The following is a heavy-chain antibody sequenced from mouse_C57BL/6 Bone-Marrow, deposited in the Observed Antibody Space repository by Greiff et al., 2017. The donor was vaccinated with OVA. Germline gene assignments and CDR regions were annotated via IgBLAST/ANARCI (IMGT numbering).Heavy chain of an antibody. CDR1: GFNIKDDY. V-gene: IGHV14-4*01. CDR3: TTLIYYDYIAY. Sequence: EVQLQQSGAELVRPGASVKLSCTASGFNIKDDYMHWVMQRPEQGLEWIGWIDPENGDTEYASKFQGKATITADTSSNTAYLQLSSLTSEDTAVYYCTTLIYYDYIAYWGQGTLVTVSA. D-gene: IGHD2-4*01. J-gene: IGHJ3*01. CDR2: IDPENGDT.